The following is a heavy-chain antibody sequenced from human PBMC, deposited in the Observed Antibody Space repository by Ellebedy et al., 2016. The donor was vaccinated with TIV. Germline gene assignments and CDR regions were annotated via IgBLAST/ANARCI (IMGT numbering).Heavy chain of an antibody. D-gene: IGHD3-10*01. J-gene: IGHJ3*02. CDR3: ARQYYYGSGSYPHDAFDI. CDR2: INPNSGGT. V-gene: IGHV1-2*04. Sequence: AASVKVSCKASGYTFTGYYMHWVRQAPGQGLEWMGWINPNSGGTNYAQKFQGWVTMTRDTSISTAYMELSRLRSDDTAVYNCARQYYYGSGSYPHDAFDIWGQGTMVTVSS. CDR1: GYTFTGYY.